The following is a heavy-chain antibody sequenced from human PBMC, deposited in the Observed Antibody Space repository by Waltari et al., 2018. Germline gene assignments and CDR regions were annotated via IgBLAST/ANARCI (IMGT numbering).Heavy chain of an antibody. CDR3: ARHADRGPSICGFDS. CDR1: GGSISGGDQF. D-gene: IGHD3-16*02. Sequence: QLQLQESGPGLVKPSATLSLTCTFSGGSISGGDQFRDWFRQPPGEGLEWIGSISGSGSTRYNPSLRSRVTISVDTSKKDQFSLRLSSVTAADTAVYFCARHADRGPSICGFDSWGQGTLVTVSS. CDR2: ISGSGST. V-gene: IGHV4-39*01. J-gene: IGHJ5*01.